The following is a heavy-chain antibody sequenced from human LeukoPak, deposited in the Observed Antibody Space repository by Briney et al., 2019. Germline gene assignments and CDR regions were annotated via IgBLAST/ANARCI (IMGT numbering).Heavy chain of an antibody. V-gene: IGHV3-23*01. D-gene: IGHD6-19*01. Sequence: GGSLRLSCAASGFTFSSYAMSWVRQAPEKGLEWVSAISGSGGSTYYADSVKGRFTISRDNSKNTLYLQMNSLRAEDTAVYYCAKDLSAAVAGYFDYWGQGTLVTVSS. CDR1: GFTFSSYA. CDR2: ISGSGGST. J-gene: IGHJ4*02. CDR3: AKDLSAAVAGYFDY.